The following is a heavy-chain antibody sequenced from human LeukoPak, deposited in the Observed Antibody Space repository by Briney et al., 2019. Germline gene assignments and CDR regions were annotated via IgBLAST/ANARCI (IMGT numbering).Heavy chain of an antibody. CDR3: ARGAVRGGTNFDY. V-gene: IGHV6-1*01. CDR1: GDSVSGSPAV. J-gene: IGHJ4*02. CDR2: AYYRSKWFI. Sequence: SQTLSLTCAISGDSVSGSPAVWNWLRQSPSRGLEWLGRAYYRSKWFIDYALSVKGRITITPDTSKNQFSLQLNSVTAEDTAVYYCARGAVRGGTNFDYWGQGTLVTVSS. D-gene: IGHD3-10*01.